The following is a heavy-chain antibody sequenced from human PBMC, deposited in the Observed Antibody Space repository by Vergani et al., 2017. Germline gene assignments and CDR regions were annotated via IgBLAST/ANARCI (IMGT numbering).Heavy chain of an antibody. CDR3: ASKRGACRAAYCHSYDF. CDR1: GDSVISTDYH. CDR2: MYYSGST. D-gene: IGHD2-15*01. J-gene: IGHJ4*02. Sequence: QVQLQESGPGLVKPSETLSLTCTVSGDSVISTDYHWGWIRQPPGKGLEWIGSMYYSGSTSYNPSLESQISISFVTPQNQLSLRLTSVTAADPAVDYCASKRGACRAAYCHSYDFWGPGTLVGVSS. V-gene: IGHV4-39*01.